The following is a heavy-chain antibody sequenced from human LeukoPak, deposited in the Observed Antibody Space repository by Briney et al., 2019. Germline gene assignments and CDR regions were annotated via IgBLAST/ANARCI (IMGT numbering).Heavy chain of an antibody. D-gene: IGHD6-25*01. CDR2: ISYVGDDQ. V-gene: IGHV3-30*18. CDR3: AKDRSSGPHYYYGMDV. CDR1: GFTVSSYG. Sequence: GGSLRLSCAASGFTVSSYGIHWVRQAPGKGLEWVAVISYVGDDQFYAESVKGRFTISRDNSEKTVFLQMNSLRGEDTAVYYCAKDRSSGPHYYYGMDVWGQGTTVIVSS. J-gene: IGHJ6*02.